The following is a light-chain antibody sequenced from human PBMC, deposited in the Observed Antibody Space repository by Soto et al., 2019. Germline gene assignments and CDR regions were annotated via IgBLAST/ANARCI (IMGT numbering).Light chain of an antibody. CDR2: ENN. CDR3: SSYTSSIPYV. CDR1: SGSIANNY. J-gene: IGLJ1*01. Sequence: NFMLTQPHSVSESPGKTLSISCTRSSGSIANNYVQWYQQRPGSAPTTVIYENNQRLSGVPDRFSGSTDGSSNSASLTISGLQTEDEADYYCSSYTSSIPYVFGTGTKVTVL. V-gene: IGLV6-57*04.